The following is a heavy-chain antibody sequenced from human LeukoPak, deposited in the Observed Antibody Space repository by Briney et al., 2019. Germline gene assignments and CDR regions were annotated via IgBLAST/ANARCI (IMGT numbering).Heavy chain of an antibody. CDR1: GFTVSSNY. Sequence: GGSLRLSCAASGFTVSSNYMSWVRQAPGKGLEWVSVIYSGGSTYYAGSVKGRFTISRDNSKNSLYLQMNSLRAEDTAVYYCARADILQAFDIWGQGTMVTVSS. D-gene: IGHD2-15*01. CDR2: IYSGGST. J-gene: IGHJ3*02. V-gene: IGHV3-53*01. CDR3: ARADILQAFDI.